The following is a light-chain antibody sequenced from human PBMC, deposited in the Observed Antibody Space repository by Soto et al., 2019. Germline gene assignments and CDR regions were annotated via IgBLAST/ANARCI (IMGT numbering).Light chain of an antibody. CDR3: QQYNDWPRT. J-gene: IGKJ1*01. CDR1: QSVANN. CDR2: GPS. V-gene: IGKV3-15*01. Sequence: EIVMTQSPVTLSLSPGDRATLSCRASQSVANNLAGFQQRPGQAPRLLLYGPSATATAIPARFSGSGSGTEFTLTISSLQSEDFAVYYCQQYNDWPRTFGQGTKVEIK.